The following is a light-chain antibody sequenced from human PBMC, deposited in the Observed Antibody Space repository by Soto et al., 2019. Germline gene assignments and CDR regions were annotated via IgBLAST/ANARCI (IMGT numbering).Light chain of an antibody. CDR1: QGINIA. CDR3: QQGHSFPLT. Sequence: DIQMTQSPPSVSASVGDRVTITCRASQGINIALAWFQQKPGEAPRLLIYTASTLHSGVPSRFSGSGSGTDFTLTITSLQPEDFATYYCQQGHSFPLTFGGGTKVEIK. V-gene: IGKV1-12*01. J-gene: IGKJ4*01. CDR2: TAS.